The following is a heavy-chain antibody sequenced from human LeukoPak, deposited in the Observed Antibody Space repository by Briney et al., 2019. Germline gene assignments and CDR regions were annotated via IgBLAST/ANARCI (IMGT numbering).Heavy chain of an antibody. J-gene: IGHJ6*03. CDR3: ARAVWEQTGWQYYYYMDV. D-gene: IGHD1-26*01. CDR1: GYSISSGYY. CDR2: IYHSGST. V-gene: IGHV4-38-2*02. Sequence: KASETLSLTCTVSGYSISSGYYWGWIRQPPGKGLEWIGSIYHSGSTYYNPSLKSRVTISVDTSKNQFSLKLSSVTAADTAVYYCARAVWEQTGWQYYYYMDVWGKGTTVTVSS.